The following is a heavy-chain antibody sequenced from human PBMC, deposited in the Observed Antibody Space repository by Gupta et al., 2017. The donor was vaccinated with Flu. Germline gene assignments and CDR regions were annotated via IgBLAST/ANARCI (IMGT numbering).Heavy chain of an antibody. V-gene: IGHV4-61*02. Sequence: QVQLQESGPGLVKPSQTLSLTCTVPGGSISSGSYYWSWIRQPAGKGLEWIGRIYTSGSTNYNPSLKSRVTISVDTSKNQFSLKLSSVTAADTAVYYCAGGSTVTTLDYWGQGTLVTVSS. CDR3: AGGSTVTTLDY. J-gene: IGHJ4*02. D-gene: IGHD4-17*01. CDR1: GGSISSGSYY. CDR2: IYTSGST.